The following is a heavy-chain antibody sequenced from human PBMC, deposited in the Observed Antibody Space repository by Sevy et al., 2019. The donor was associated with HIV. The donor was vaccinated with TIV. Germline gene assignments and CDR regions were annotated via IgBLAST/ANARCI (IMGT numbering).Heavy chain of an antibody. D-gene: IGHD1-1*01. V-gene: IGHV3-30*03. CDR1: ALTFTRYA. CDR2: ISYEGSNI. J-gene: IGHJ4*02. Sequence: GGSLRLSCAASALTFTRYAFHWVRQAPGKGPEWLGVISYEGSNIYYGPSVKGRFTISRDNSKNTLYLQMNDMRTEDLSVYDCHRDLHPPGPVRGTNFDYWGRGTLVTVSS. CDR3: HRDLHPPGPVRGTNFDY.